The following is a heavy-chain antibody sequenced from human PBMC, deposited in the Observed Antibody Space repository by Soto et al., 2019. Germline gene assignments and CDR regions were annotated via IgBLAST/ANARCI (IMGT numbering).Heavy chain of an antibody. CDR2: ISQNGAST. CDR3: ARASPPGVDY. Sequence: GGSLRLSCAASGFAFGSYWMHWVRQAPGKGLVWISRISQNGASTSYADSVKGRFTISRDNAKNTLYLQMNSLRAEDTAVYYCARASPPGVDYWGQGTLVTVSS. V-gene: IGHV3-74*01. CDR1: GFAFGSYW. J-gene: IGHJ4*02.